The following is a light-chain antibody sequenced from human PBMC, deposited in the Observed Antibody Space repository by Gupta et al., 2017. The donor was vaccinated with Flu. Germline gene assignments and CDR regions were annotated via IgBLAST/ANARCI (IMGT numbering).Light chain of an antibody. CDR1: PSVRTSY. CDR2: GAS. V-gene: IGKV3-20*01. Sequence: VLTQSPGALALSLGERATLSCRASPSVRTSYLAWYQQKPGQPPRLLIYGASNRATGIPDRFSGSGSGTEFTLTIRRLEPEDFAVYYCQQYCSSPISFGRGTKVEIK. CDR3: QQYCSSPIS. J-gene: IGKJ4*01.